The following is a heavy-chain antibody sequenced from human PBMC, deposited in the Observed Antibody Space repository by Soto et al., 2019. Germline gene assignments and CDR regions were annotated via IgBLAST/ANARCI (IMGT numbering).Heavy chain of an antibody. CDR3: AKEIAVAGTRYYYYGMDV. D-gene: IGHD6-19*01. CDR2: ISYDGSNK. Sequence: GGSLRLSCAASGFTFSSYGMHWVRQAPGKGLECVAVISYDGSNKYYADSVKGRFTISRDNSKNTLYLQMNSLRAEDTAVYYCAKEIAVAGTRYYYYGMDVWGQGTTVTVSS. V-gene: IGHV3-30*18. J-gene: IGHJ6*02. CDR1: GFTFSSYG.